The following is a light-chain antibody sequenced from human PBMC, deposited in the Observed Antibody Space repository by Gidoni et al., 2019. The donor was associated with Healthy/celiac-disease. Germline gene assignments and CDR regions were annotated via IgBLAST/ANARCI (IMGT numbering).Light chain of an antibody. J-gene: IGLJ3*02. V-gene: IGLV2-11*01. CDR3: CSYAGSLWV. CDR1: SSNVGGYNY. Sequence: SALTQPRSVSGSPGQSVTISCTGTSSNVGGYNYVSWYQQHPGKAPKLMIYDVSKRPSGVPDRFSGSKSGNTASLTISGLQAEDEAYYYCCSYAGSLWVFGGGPNLTVL. CDR2: DVS.